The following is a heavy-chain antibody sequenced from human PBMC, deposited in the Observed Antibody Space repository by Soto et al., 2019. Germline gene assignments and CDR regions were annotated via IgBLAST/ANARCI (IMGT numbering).Heavy chain of an antibody. V-gene: IGHV4-4*02. CDR1: SGSISSSNW. Sequence: SETLSLTCAVSSGSISSSNWWSWVRQPPGKGLEWIGEIYHSGSTNYNPSLKSRVTISVDKSKNHFSLKLSSVTAADTAVYYCARVNGGSGSYYPLAFDPWGQGTLVTVSS. D-gene: IGHD3-10*01. CDR3: ARVNGGSGSYYPLAFDP. J-gene: IGHJ5*02. CDR2: IYHSGST.